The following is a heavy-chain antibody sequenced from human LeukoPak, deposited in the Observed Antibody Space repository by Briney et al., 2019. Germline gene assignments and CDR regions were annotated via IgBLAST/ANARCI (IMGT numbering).Heavy chain of an antibody. V-gene: IGHV3-23*01. CDR1: GFTFSRYG. Sequence: GGSLRLSCAASGFTFSRYGMSWVRQAPGKGLEWVSAISGSGGSTYYADSMKGRFTISRDNSKNTLYLQMNSLRAEDTAVYYCASGHPVLRYFDWLLCPFDYWGQGTLVTVSS. J-gene: IGHJ4*02. CDR3: ASGHPVLRYFDWLLCPFDY. D-gene: IGHD3-9*01. CDR2: ISGSGGST.